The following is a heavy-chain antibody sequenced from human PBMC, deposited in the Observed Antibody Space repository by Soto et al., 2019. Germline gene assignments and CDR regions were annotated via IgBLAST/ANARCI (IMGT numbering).Heavy chain of an antibody. CDR2: IRKKSYGGTA. J-gene: IGHJ3*01. V-gene: IGHV3-49*03. Sequence: LRLSCTASGFTFGDYSMTWFRRAPGKGLEWLGFIRKKSYGGTAEYAASLSGRFTISRDDSNSIAYLQLNSLKPEDTAVYYCTRAVYYYDSSGPFDLWGRGTLVTVSS. D-gene: IGHD3-22*01. CDR3: TRAVYYYDSSGPFDL. CDR1: GFTFGDYS.